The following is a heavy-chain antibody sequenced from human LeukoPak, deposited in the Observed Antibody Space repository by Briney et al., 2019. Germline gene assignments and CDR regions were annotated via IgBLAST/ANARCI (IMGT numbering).Heavy chain of an antibody. CDR1: GFTFSDYY. CDR3: ARDLYGDYGSY. J-gene: IGHJ4*02. D-gene: IGHD4-17*01. Sequence: GGSLRLSCAASGFTFSDYYMSWIRQAPGKGLEWVSYISSSSSYTNYADFVKGRFTISRDNAKNSLYLQMNSLRAEDTAVYYCARDLYGDYGSYWGQGTLVTVSS. V-gene: IGHV3-11*06. CDR2: ISSSSSYT.